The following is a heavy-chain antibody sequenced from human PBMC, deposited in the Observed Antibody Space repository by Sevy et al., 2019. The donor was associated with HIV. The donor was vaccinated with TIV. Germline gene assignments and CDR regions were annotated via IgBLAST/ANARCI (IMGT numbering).Heavy chain of an antibody. J-gene: IGHJ6*02. CDR3: ARECTVTTIGVLYYDGMDV. V-gene: IGHV3-30-3*01. Sequence: GGSLRLSCAASGFTFSSYAMHWVRQAPGKGLEWVAVISYDGSNKYYADSVKGRFTISRDNSKNTLYLQMNSLRAEDTAGYYCARECTVTTIGVLYYDGMDVWGQGTTVTVSS. D-gene: IGHD4-4*01. CDR1: GFTFSSYA. CDR2: ISYDGSNK.